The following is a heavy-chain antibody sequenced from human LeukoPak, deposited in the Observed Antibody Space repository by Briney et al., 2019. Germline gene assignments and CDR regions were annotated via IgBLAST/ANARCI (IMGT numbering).Heavy chain of an antibody. J-gene: IGHJ4*02. CDR1: GGSISSSSYY. Sequence: PSETLSLTCTVSGGSISSSSYYWGWIRQPPGKGLEWIGSISLSVATYYNPSLKSRVTISVDTSKNQFSLKLSSVTAADTAVYYCASAPALTSGYSSGWYGDYFDYWGQGTLVTVSS. CDR2: ISLSVAT. D-gene: IGHD6-19*01. CDR3: ASAPALTSGYSSGWYGDYFDY. V-gene: IGHV4-39*01.